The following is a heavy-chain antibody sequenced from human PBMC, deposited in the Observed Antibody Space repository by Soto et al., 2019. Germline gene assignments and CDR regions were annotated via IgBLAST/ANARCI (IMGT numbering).Heavy chain of an antibody. CDR2: IYHSGST. Sequence: QVQLQESGPGLVKPSGTLSLTCAVSGGSISSSNWWSWVRQPPGKGLEWIGEIYHSGSTNYNPSLKSRVAISVDKSKNQLPPKLSSVTAADTAVYYCARGGRSPYYYYYGMDVWGQGTTVTVSS. D-gene: IGHD5-12*01. CDR3: ARGGRSPYYYYYGMDV. V-gene: IGHV4-4*02. CDR1: GGSISSSNW. J-gene: IGHJ6*02.